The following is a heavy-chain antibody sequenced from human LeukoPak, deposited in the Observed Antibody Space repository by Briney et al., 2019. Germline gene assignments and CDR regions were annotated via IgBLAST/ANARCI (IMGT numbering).Heavy chain of an antibody. CDR1: GFTFRTYW. J-gene: IGHJ1*01. Sequence: AGSLRLSCAASGFTFRTYWMHWARQAPGKGLVWVSRIKSDGSTNYADSVKGRFTISRDNANNTLSLQMNSLRPEDTGVYYCARAPSEIGGYYPEYFRHWGQGTLVTVSS. V-gene: IGHV3-74*01. CDR3: ARAPSEIGGYYPEYFRH. CDR2: IKSDGST. D-gene: IGHD3-22*01.